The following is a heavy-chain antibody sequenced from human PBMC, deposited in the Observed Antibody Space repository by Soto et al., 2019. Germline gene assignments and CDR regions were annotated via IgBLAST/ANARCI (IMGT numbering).Heavy chain of an antibody. J-gene: IGHJ5*02. CDR1: GFTFSSYG. CDR3: AKVPVRDSGGSFINWFDP. D-gene: IGHD2-15*01. CDR2: ISYDGSNK. V-gene: IGHV3-30*18. Sequence: QVQLVESGGGVVQPGRSLRLSCAASGFTFSSYGMHWVRQAPGKGLEWVAVISYDGSNKYYADSVKGRFTISRDNSKNTLYLQMNSLRAEDTAVYYCAKVPVRDSGGSFINWFDPWGQGTLVTVSS.